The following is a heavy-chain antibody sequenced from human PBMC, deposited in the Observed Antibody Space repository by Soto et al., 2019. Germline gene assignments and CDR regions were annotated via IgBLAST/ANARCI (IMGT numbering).Heavy chain of an antibody. J-gene: IGHJ4*02. CDR1: VASFTVVVT. Sequence: QLQLQESGQELGSPRETRSFPGTVSVASFTVVVTYWGGFPRPPGRGRRGLGGIYYSGSTSYNPSLKSRVTISVDTSKNQFSLKLSSVTAADTAVYYCARGGYCSGGSCYPSYFFDYWGQGTLVTVSS. V-gene: IGHV4-39*01. CDR3: ARGGYCSGGSCYPSYFFDY. D-gene: IGHD2-15*01. CDR2: IYYSGST.